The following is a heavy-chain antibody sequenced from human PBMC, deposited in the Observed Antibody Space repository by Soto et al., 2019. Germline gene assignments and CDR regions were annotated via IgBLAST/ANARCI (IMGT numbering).Heavy chain of an antibody. J-gene: IGHJ4*02. CDR1: GYTFTSYA. Sequence: ASVKVSCKASGYTFTSYAMHWVRQAPGQRLEWMGWINAYNGNTKYAQKLQGRVTMTTDTSTSTAYMELRSLRSDDTAVYYCATQYSSSSGFDYWGQGTLVTVSS. CDR3: ATQYSSSSGFDY. D-gene: IGHD6-6*01. V-gene: IGHV1-3*01. CDR2: INAYNGNT.